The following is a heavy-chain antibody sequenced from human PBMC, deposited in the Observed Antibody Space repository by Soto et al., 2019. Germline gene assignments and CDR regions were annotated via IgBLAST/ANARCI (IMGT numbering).Heavy chain of an antibody. CDR3: ARDQSAIFGVVIQYYYYYGMDV. Sequence: QVQLVQSGAEVKKPGASVKVSCKASGYTFTSYGISWVRQAPGQGLEWMGWISAYNGNTNYAQKLQGRVTMTTDTSTSTAYMELRSLRSDDTAVYYCARDQSAIFGVVIQYYYYYGMDVWGQGTTVTVSS. CDR1: GYTFTSYG. CDR2: ISAYNGNT. J-gene: IGHJ6*02. D-gene: IGHD3-3*01. V-gene: IGHV1-18*01.